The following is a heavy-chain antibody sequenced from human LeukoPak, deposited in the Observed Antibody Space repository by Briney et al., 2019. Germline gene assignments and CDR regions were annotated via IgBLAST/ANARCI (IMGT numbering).Heavy chain of an antibody. Sequence: PGGSLRLSCEASGFTFSTCSMNWVRQAPGKGLEWVSSISSSSSYIHYADSMKGRFTISRDNAKNSLYLQMNSLRVEDTAVYYCARGGAARPDFWGQGTLVTVSS. V-gene: IGHV3-21*01. CDR1: GFTFSTCS. CDR3: ARGGAARPDF. J-gene: IGHJ4*02. D-gene: IGHD6-6*01. CDR2: ISSSSSYI.